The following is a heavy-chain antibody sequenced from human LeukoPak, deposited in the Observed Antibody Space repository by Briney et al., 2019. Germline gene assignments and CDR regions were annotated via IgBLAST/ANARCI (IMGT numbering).Heavy chain of an antibody. CDR3: ARGFMRFGELLLLAFDI. J-gene: IGHJ3*02. CDR2: INPNSCGT. V-gene: IGHV1-2*04. Sequence: ASVKVSCKASGYTFTGYYMHWVRQAPGQGLEWMGWINPNSCGTNYAQKFQGWVTMTRDTSISTAYMELSRLRSDDTAVYYCARGFMRFGELLLLAFDIWGQGTMVTVSS. CDR1: GYTFTGYY. D-gene: IGHD3-10*01.